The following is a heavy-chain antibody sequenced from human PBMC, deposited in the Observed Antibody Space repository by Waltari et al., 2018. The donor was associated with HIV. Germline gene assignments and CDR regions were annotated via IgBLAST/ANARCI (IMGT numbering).Heavy chain of an antibody. V-gene: IGHV1-24*01. J-gene: IGHJ3*02. CDR2: FDPEDGET. Sequence: QVQLVQSGAEVKKPGASVKVSCKVSGSTLTELSMHWVRQAPGKGLEWRGGFDPEDGETIYAQKFQGRVTMTEDTSTDTAYMELSSLRSEDTAVYYCATEGYYDSSGYPHGAFDIWGQGTMVTVSS. CDR1: GSTLTELS. D-gene: IGHD3-22*01. CDR3: ATEGYYDSSGYPHGAFDI.